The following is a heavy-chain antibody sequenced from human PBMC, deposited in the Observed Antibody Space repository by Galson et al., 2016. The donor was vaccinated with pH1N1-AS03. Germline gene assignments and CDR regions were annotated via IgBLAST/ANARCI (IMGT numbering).Heavy chain of an antibody. V-gene: IGHV1-2*04. Sequence: SVKVSCKASGYIFTGFYVHWVQQAPRQGLEWMGWINPNNGVTNYAQKFQAWVTMTGDTSISTAYLELYGLKSDDTAVYYCARDPRGPCSSATCATTYYFGMDVWGQGTTVIVSS. CDR2: INPNNGVT. CDR1: GYIFTGFY. J-gene: IGHJ6*02. D-gene: IGHD1-26*01. CDR3: ARDPRGPCSSATCATTYYFGMDV.